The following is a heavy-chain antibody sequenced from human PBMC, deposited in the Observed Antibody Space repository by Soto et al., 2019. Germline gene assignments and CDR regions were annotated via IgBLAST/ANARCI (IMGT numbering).Heavy chain of an antibody. CDR1: GYTFTSYD. V-gene: IGHV1-8*01. Sequence: QVQLVQSGAEVKKPGASVKVSCKASGYTFTSYDINWVRQATGQGLEWMGWMNPNSGNTGYAQKLQGRVTMTRNTSISTAYMELRSLRSEDTAVYYCARGLGEYGYLWVSYRSPYGMDVWGQGTTVTVSS. J-gene: IGHJ6*02. CDR3: ARGLGEYGYLWVSYRSPYGMDV. CDR2: MNPNSGNT. D-gene: IGHD3-16*02.